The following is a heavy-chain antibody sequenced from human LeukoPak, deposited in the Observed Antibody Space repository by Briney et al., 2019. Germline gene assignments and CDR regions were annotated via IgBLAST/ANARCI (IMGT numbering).Heavy chain of an antibody. Sequence: SETLSLTCSVSGGSINSYYWTWIRQPPGKGLEWVGYISYSGSTNYSPSLKSRVAMSLDTSKNQFSLKLSSVTAADTAVYYCARAPRWYQIDCWGQGPLVTVSS. J-gene: IGHJ4*02. V-gene: IGHV4-59*01. CDR1: GGSINSYY. CDR3: ARAPRWYQIDC. CDR2: ISYSGST. D-gene: IGHD4-23*01.